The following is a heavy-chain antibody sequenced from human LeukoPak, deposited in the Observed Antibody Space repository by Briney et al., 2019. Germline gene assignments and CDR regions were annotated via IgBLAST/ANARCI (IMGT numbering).Heavy chain of an antibody. CDR1: GFTFSSYW. CDR2: IKQDGSEK. V-gene: IGHV3-7*04. CDR3: ARRYDSSGYEAFDI. J-gene: IGHJ3*02. D-gene: IGHD3-22*01. Sequence: GGSLRLSCAASGFTFSSYWMSWVRQALGGGLEWVANIKQDGSEKYYVDSVKGRFTISRDNAKNSLYLQMNSLRAEDTAVYYCARRYDSSGYEAFDIWGQGTMVTVSS.